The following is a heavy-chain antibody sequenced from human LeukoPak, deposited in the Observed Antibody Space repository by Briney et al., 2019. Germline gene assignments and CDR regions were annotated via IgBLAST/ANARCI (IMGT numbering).Heavy chain of an antibody. CDR1: GYTFTSYG. V-gene: IGHV1-18*01. J-gene: IGHJ3*02. CDR3: ARVWGSLQQWAFDI. D-gene: IGHD3-16*01. CDR2: ISAYNGNT. Sequence: GASVKVSCKASGYTFTSYGISWVRQAPGQGLEWMGWISAYNGNTNYAQKLQGRVTMTTDTSTSTAYMELRSLRSDDTAVYYCARVWGSLQQWAFDIWGQGTMVTVSS.